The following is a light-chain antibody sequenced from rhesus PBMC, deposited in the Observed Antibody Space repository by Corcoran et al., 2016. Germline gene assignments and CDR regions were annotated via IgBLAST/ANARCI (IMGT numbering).Light chain of an antibody. Sequence: DIVMTQTPLSLPVTPGEPASISCGSSQSLLHSNGHTYLFCYLQKPGQSPQLLIFSGSTRAPGVPDRLSGSVSGTDFTLKISRVEAEGVGIYYCLQDIQFPTFGQGTKVEIK. CDR3: LQDIQFPT. CDR1: QSLLHSNGHTY. V-gene: IGKV2-72*02. J-gene: IGKJ2*01. CDR2: SGS.